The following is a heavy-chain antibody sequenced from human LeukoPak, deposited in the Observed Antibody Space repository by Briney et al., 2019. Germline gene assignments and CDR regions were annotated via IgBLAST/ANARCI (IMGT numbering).Heavy chain of an antibody. CDR2: INPNSGGT. V-gene: IGHV1-2*02. CDR1: GYTFTGYY. CDR3: ARDGVLLWFGEFTNWFDP. Sequence: EASVKVSCKASGYTFTGYYMHWVRQAPGQGREWMGWINPNSGGTNYAQKFQGRVTMTRDTSISTAYMELSRLRSDDTAVYYCARDGVLLWFGEFTNWFDPWGQGTLVTVSS. D-gene: IGHD3-10*01. J-gene: IGHJ5*02.